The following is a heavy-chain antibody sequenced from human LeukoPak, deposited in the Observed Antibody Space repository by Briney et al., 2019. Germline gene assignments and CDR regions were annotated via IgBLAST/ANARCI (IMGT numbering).Heavy chain of an antibody. CDR1: GYTFTGYY. J-gene: IGHJ4*02. CDR2: INPNSGGT. D-gene: IGHD3-10*01. V-gene: IGHV1-2*02. CDR3: AREKYYASGSIYNRIDY. Sequence: ASVKVSCKASGYTFTGYYMHWVRQAPGQGLEWMGWINPNSGGTNYAQKFQGRVTMTRDTSIRTAYMELSRLRSGDTAVYYCAREKYYASGSIYNRIDYWGQGTLVTVSS.